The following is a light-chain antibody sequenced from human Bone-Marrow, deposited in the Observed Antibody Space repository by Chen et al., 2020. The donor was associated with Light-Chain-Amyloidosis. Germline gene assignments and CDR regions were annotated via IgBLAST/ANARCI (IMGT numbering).Light chain of an antibody. CDR3: QSADSSGTYEVI. CDR2: RDT. Sequence: SYELTQPPSVSVSPGQTARITCSGDDLPTKYAYGSHQKPGQAPVLVIHRDTERPSGISDRFSSSSSGTTATLTISGVQAEDEADYHCQSADSSGTYEVIFGGGTKLTVL. J-gene: IGLJ2*01. CDR1: DLPTKY. V-gene: IGLV3-25*03.